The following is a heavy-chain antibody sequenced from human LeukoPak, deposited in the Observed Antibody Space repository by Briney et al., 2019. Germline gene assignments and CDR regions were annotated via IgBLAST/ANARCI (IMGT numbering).Heavy chain of an antibody. J-gene: IGHJ4*02. Sequence: PSETLSLTCIVSGGSISSSSYYWGWIRQPPGKGLEWIGSIYYSGSTYYNPSLKSRVTISVDTSKNQFSLKLSSVTAADTAVYYCARQGVAALFDYWGQGTLVTVSS. V-gene: IGHV4-39*01. D-gene: IGHD6-19*01. CDR2: IYYSGST. CDR3: ARQGVAALFDY. CDR1: GGSISSSSYY.